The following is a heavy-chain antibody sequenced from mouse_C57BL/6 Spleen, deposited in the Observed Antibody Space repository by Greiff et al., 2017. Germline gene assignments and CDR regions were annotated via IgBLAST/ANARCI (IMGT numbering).Heavy chain of an antibody. CDR1: GFSLTSYG. CDR2: IWGVGST. J-gene: IGHJ3*01. V-gene: IGHV2-6*01. Sequence: VKLMESGPGLVAPSQSLSITCTVSGFSLTSYGVDWVRQSPGKGLEWLGVIWGVGSTNYNSALNSRLSISKDNSKSQVFLKMNSLQTDDTAMYYCASGDYYGRFAYWGQGTLVTVSA. CDR3: ASGDYYGRFAY. D-gene: IGHD1-1*01.